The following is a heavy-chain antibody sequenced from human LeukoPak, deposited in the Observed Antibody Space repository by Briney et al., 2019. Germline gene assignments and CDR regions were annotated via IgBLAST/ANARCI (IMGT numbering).Heavy chain of an antibody. J-gene: IGHJ3*01. CDR3: ARRAYCGGDCYSDV. CDR2: IYPGDSDI. CDR1: GYTFTTSW. Sequence: GESLKISCKGSGYTFTTSWIAWVRQMPGKGLEWMGSIYPGDSDIRYGPSFQGQVTFSVDKSISTAYLQWSSLKASDTAMYFCARRAYCGGDCYSDVWGQGTVITVSS. V-gene: IGHV5-51*01. D-gene: IGHD2-21*02.